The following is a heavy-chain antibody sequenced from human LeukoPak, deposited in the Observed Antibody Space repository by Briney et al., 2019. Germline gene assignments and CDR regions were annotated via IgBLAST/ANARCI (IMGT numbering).Heavy chain of an antibody. D-gene: IGHD6-19*01. CDR3: ARDKGSGWYSDAFDI. V-gene: IGHV4-4*07. CDR2: IYTSGST. Sequence: PSETLSLTCTVSGGSISSYYWSWIRQPAGKGLEWTGRIYTSGSTNYNPSLKSRVTMSVDTSKNQFSLKLSSVTAADTAVYYCARDKGSGWYSDAFDIWGQGTMVTVSS. J-gene: IGHJ3*02. CDR1: GGSISSYY.